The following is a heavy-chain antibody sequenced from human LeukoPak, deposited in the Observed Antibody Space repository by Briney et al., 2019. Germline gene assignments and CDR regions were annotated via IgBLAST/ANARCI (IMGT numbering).Heavy chain of an antibody. V-gene: IGHV3-30*18. CDR1: GFTFSRYG. J-gene: IGHJ6*02. CDR2: ISYEGSNK. D-gene: IGHD4-17*01. CDR3: AKLAVTTCMDV. Sequence: GGALRLSCAASGFTFSRYGMHWVRQAPGKGVERVAVISYEGSNKYYADSVKARFTISRDNSKNTLYLQMNSLRAEDTAVYYCAKLAVTTCMDVWGHGTTVTVSS.